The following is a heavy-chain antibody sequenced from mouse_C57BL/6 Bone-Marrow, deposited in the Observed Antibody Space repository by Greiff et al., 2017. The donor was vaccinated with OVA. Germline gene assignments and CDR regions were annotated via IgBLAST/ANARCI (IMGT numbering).Heavy chain of an antibody. V-gene: IGHV1-47*01. CDR2: FHPYNDDT. D-gene: IGHD4-1*01. CDR1: VYTFTTYP. CDR3: ATSGVGLFDY. Sequence: VQRVESGAELVKPGASVKMSCKASVYTFTTYPIEWMKQNPGKSLEWIGNFHPYNDDTKYNEKFKGKATLTVEKSSSTVYLELSRLASDDSAVYYCATSGVGLFDYWGQGTTLTVSS. J-gene: IGHJ2*01.